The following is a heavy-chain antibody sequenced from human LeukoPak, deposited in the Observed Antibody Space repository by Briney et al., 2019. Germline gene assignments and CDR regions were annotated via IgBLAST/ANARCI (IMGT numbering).Heavy chain of an antibody. CDR1: GFTFSSYG. CDR3: AKDEVVPAARYFDY. J-gene: IGHJ4*02. Sequence: GGSLRLSCAASGFTFSSYGMHWVRQAPGKGLEWVAFIRYDGSNKYYADSVKGRFIISRDNSKNTLYLQMNSLRAEDTAVYYCAKDEVVPAARYFDYWGQGTLVTVSS. D-gene: IGHD2-2*01. CDR2: IRYDGSNK. V-gene: IGHV3-30*02.